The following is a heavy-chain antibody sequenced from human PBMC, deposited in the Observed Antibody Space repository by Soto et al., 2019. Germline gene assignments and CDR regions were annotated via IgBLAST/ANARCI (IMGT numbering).Heavy chain of an antibody. Sequence: GGSMRLSCAASGFTFSSYSMNWVRQAPGKGLEWVSSISSSSSYIYYADSVKDRFTISRDNAKNSLYLQMNSLRAEDTAVYYCARASTPDDFWSGYYTLCWFDPWGQGTLVTVSS. CDR2: ISSSSSYI. J-gene: IGHJ5*02. D-gene: IGHD3-3*01. CDR3: ARASTPDDFWSGYYTLCWFDP. V-gene: IGHV3-21*01. CDR1: GFTFSSYS.